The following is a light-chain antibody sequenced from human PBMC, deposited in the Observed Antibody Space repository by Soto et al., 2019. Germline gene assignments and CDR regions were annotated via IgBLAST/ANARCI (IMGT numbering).Light chain of an antibody. J-gene: IGKJ1*01. CDR2: AAS. V-gene: IGKV1-27*01. Sequence: DIQMTQSTSSLSASVRDRVTITCRASQGISNYLAWYQQKPGKVPKLLIYAASTLQSGVPSRFSGSGSGTDFTLPISSLQPEDVATYSCQKYDSAPWTFGQGNKVEIK. CDR1: QGISNY. CDR3: QKYDSAPWT.